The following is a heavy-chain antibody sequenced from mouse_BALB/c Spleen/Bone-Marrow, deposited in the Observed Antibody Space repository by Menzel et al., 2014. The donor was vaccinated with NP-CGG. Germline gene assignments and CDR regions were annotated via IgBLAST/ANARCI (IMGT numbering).Heavy chain of an antibody. V-gene: IGHV1-12*01. D-gene: IGHD3-2*02. Sequence: QVQLQQSGAELVKPGASVKMSCKASGYTFTSYNMHWVKRTPGQGLEWIGAIYPGNGDTSCNQKFKGKATLTADKSSSTAYMQLSSLTSEDSAVYYCAREATGYFDVWGAGTTVTVSS. CDR1: GYTFTSYN. CDR3: AREATGYFDV. CDR2: IYPGNGDT. J-gene: IGHJ1*01.